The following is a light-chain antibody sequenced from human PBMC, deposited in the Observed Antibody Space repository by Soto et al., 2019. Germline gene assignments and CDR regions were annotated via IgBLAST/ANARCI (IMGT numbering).Light chain of an antibody. CDR2: GAS. J-gene: IGKJ2*01. CDR3: HQYNNWLPYT. CDR1: QSVSSN. V-gene: IGKV3-15*01. Sequence: EIVMTQSPATLSVSPGERATLSCRASQSVSSNLAWYQQKPGQAPRILIYGASTRATGIPARFSGSGSGTEFTLTISSLQSEDFAVYYCHQYNNWLPYTFGQGTKLEIK.